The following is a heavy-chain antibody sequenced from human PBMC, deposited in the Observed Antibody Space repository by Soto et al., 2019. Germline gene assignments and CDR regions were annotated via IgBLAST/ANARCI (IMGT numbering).Heavy chain of an antibody. CDR3: ASEANTSGGRTLFAP. V-gene: IGHV1-69*02. J-gene: IGHJ5*02. D-gene: IGHD2-15*01. CDR1: GGPFSS. CDR2: IIPILDIT. Sequence: QVQLVQSGAEVKQPGSSVKVSCKASGGPFSSFIWVRQAPGQGLEWVGRIIPILDITNSAQKFQGRVTLTADRSTNTVYMELSSLRSDDTAIYSCASEANTSGGRTLFAPWGQGTLVTVSS.